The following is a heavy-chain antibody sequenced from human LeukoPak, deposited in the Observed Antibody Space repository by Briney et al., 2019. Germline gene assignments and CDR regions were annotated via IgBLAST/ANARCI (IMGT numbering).Heavy chain of an antibody. J-gene: IGHJ4*02. V-gene: IGHV1-18*01. D-gene: IGHD2-15*01. CDR3: ARDDFDCCGGTGYPDDY. Sequence: ASVNLSCKASGYTFTSYGISWGRQAPGQGFEWMGWISAYNGKTNNAQKLQGRVTMTTDTSTSTAYMELRSLRSDDTTFYYCARDDFDCCGGTGYPDDYWGQGTLVTVSS. CDR2: ISAYNGKT. CDR1: GYTFTSYG.